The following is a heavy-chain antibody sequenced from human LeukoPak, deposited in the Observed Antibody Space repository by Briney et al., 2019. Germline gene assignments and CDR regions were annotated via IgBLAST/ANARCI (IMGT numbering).Heavy chain of an antibody. J-gene: IGHJ4*02. Sequence: ETLSLTCAVYGGSFSGYYWSWVRQAPGKGPEWVSVIYSGGSTYYADSVKGRFTISRDNSKNTLYLQMNSLRAEDTAVYYCARDQVSKTGTTYSDYWGQGTLVTVSA. V-gene: IGHV3-53*01. CDR3: ARDQVSKTGTTYSDY. CDR1: GGSFSGYY. D-gene: IGHD1-1*01. CDR2: IYSGGST.